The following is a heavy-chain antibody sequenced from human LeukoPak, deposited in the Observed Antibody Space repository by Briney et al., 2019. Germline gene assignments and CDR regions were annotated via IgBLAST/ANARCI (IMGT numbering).Heavy chain of an antibody. V-gene: IGHV3-21*01. D-gene: IGHD1-26*01. J-gene: IGHJ4*02. Sequence: GGSLRLFCAAPGFTFSRYSMNWVRQAPGKGLEWVASISSSSSYIYYAYSVKGRFTISRDNAKNTLYLQMNSLRAEDTAVYYCASQWELLSFFDYWGQGTLVTVSS. CDR3: ASQWELLSFFDY. CDR2: ISSSSSYI. CDR1: GFTFSRYS.